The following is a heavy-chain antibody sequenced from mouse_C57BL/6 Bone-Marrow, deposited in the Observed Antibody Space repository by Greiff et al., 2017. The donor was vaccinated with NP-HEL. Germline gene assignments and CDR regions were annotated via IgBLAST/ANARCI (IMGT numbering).Heavy chain of an antibody. Sequence: EVKLMESGPVLVKPGASVKMSCKASGYTFTDYYMNWVKQSHGKSLEWIGVINPYNGGTSYNQKFKGKATLTVDKSSSTAYMELNSLTSEDSAVYYCARMGVTPYYYAMDYWGQGTSVTVSS. J-gene: IGHJ4*01. D-gene: IGHD2-2*01. CDR3: ARMGVTPYYYAMDY. V-gene: IGHV1-19*01. CDR1: GYTFTDYY. CDR2: INPYNGGT.